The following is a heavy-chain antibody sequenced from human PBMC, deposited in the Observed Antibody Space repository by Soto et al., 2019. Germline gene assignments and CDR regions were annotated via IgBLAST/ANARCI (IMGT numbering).Heavy chain of an antibody. CDR2: VSNNGGST. D-gene: IGHD3-9*01. Sequence: GSLSLSCSASGFTFSSHAMHWVRQAPGKGLEYVSTVSNNGGSTYYTDSVKGRFTISRDNSKNTLYLQMSSLRAEDTAVYYCVKGLLYDILTPVDYWGQGTLVTVSS. CDR3: VKGLLYDILTPVDY. V-gene: IGHV3-64D*08. J-gene: IGHJ4*02. CDR1: GFTFSSHA.